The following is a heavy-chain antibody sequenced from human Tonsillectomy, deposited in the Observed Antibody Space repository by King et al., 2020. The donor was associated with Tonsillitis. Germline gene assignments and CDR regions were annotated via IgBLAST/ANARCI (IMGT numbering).Heavy chain of an antibody. CDR1: GFTFSNYD. J-gene: IGHJ3*02. CDR3: AKDKGADYYDSGRGAFDI. Sequence: DVQLVESGGGLVKPGGSLRLSCATSGFTFSNYDMNWVRQAPGGGLELVSSISSSNKYIYYADSVKGRFTITRDSAKNSLYLQMNSRRAEDTAVYYCAKDKGADYYDSGRGAFDIWGQGAMVTVSS. CDR2: ISSSNKYI. D-gene: IGHD3-22*01. V-gene: IGHV3-21*01.